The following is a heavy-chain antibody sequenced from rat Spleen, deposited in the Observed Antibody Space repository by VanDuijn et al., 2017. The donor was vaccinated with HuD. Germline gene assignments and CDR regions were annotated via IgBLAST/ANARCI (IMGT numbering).Heavy chain of an antibody. D-gene: IGHD1-9*01. J-gene: IGHJ2*01. CDR2: ISPSGYNT. CDR1: GFTFSSFP. V-gene: IGHV5-25*01. Sequence: EVQLVESGGGLVQPGRSLKLSCAASGFTFSSFPMAWVRQAPKKGLEWVAYISPSGYNTFYRDSVRGRFTISRDDAKSTLSLQMDSLRSEDTATYYCARRHYGYTDYFDYWGQGVMVTVSS. CDR3: ARRHYGYTDYFDY.